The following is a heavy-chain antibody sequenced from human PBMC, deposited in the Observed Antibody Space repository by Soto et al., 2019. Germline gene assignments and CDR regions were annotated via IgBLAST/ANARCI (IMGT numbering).Heavy chain of an antibody. CDR1: GGSISSSSYY. CDR2: IFNSGST. J-gene: IGHJ4*02. D-gene: IGHD1-26*01. V-gene: IGHV4-39*01. CDR3: ARSYSGSYFDY. Sequence: PSETLSLTCTVSGGSISSSSYYWGWIRQPPGKGLEWIGNIFNSGSTYYNPSLKIRVTVSVDTSKNQFSLKLSSVTAAYTAVYYCARSYSGSYFDYWGQGTLVTVSS.